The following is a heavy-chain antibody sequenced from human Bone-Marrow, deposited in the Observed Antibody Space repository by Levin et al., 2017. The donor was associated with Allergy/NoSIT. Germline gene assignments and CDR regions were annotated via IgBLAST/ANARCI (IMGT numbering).Heavy chain of an antibody. V-gene: IGHV3-23*01. CDR3: AQDRGGSYFGS. D-gene: IGHD3-10*01. CDR1: GFAFSNYA. CDR2: IGSGDDT. J-gene: IGHJ4*02. Sequence: LSLTCAASGFAFSNYAMSWVRQSPGKGPEWVSAIGSGDDTHYADSLKGRFTISRDNSKNTVYLQLNSLRVDDTAIYYCAQDRGGSYFGSWGQGTLVTVSS.